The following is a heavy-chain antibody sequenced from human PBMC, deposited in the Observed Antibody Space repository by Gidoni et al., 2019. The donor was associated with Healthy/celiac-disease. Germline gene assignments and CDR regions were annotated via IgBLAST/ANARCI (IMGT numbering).Heavy chain of an antibody. CDR2: MSSSSSYT. CDR3: ARLTGYSSSWYGPFDI. Sequence: QVQLVESGGGLVKPGGSLRLSCAASGFTFSDYYMSWIRQAPGKGLEWVSYMSSSSSYTNYADSVKGRFTISRDNAKNSLYLQMNSLRAEDTAVYYCARLTGYSSSWYGPFDIWGQGTMVTVSS. CDR1: GFTFSDYY. J-gene: IGHJ3*02. D-gene: IGHD6-13*01. V-gene: IGHV3-11*06.